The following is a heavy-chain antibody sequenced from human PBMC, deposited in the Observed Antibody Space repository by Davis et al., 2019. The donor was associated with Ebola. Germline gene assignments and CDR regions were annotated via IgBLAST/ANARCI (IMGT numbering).Heavy chain of an antibody. J-gene: IGHJ4*02. CDR3: ARDVAYSNYD. V-gene: IGHV3-74*01. CDR1: GFAFRESW. CDR2: INSDASST. Sequence: GESLKISCAASGFAFRESWMHWVRQAPGRGLVWVSHINSDASSTHYADFVKGRFTISRDNAKNTVSLQMNSLRAEDTAIYYCARDVAYSNYDWGQGTLVSVSS. D-gene: IGHD4-11*01.